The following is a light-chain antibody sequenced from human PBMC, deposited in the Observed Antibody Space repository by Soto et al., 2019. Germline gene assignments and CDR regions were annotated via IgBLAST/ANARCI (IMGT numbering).Light chain of an antibody. J-gene: IGKJ4*01. Sequence: EIVLTQSPATLSLSPGERATLSCRASQSVTSYLAWYQQKLGQAPRLLIYDASNRATDIRARFSGSGSGTDFTLTISGLEPEDFAVYYCQQRSTRPPTFGGGTKVEIK. CDR1: QSVTSY. V-gene: IGKV3-11*01. CDR2: DAS. CDR3: QQRSTRPPT.